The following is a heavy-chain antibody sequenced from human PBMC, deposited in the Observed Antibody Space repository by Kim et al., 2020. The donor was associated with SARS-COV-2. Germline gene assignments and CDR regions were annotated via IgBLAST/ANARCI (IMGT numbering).Heavy chain of an antibody. CDR2: INTNTGNP. V-gene: IGHV7-4-1*02. CDR1: GYTFTSYA. D-gene: IGHD6-19*01. CDR3: AREYSSGWDTYYYYYGMDV. J-gene: IGHJ6*02. Sequence: ASVKVSCKASGYTFTSYAMNWVRQAPGQGLEWMGWINTNTGNPTYAQGFTGRFVFSLDTSVSTAYLQISSLKAEDTAVYYCAREYSSGWDTYYYYYGMDVWGQGTTVTVSS.